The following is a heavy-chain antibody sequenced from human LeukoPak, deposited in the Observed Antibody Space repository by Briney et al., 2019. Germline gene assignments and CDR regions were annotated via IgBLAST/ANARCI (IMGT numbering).Heavy chain of an antibody. J-gene: IGHJ6*02. CDR2: IRSKAYGGTT. D-gene: IGHD5-12*01. CDR1: GFTFGDYA. Sequence: GGSLRLSCTASGFTFGDYAMTWVRQAPGEGLEWVGFIRSKAYGGTTEFAASVKGRFFISRDDSKSIASLQMNSLKTEDTAVYYCTAYDPSDYYGMDVWGQGTTVTVS. V-gene: IGHV3-49*04. CDR3: TAYDPSDYYGMDV.